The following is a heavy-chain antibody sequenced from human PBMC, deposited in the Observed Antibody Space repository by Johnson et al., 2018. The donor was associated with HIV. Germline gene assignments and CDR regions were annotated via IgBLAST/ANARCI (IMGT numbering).Heavy chain of an antibody. D-gene: IGHD1-1*01. CDR1: GFTFSDYY. V-gene: IGHV3-11*04. CDR3: ARGEGYRRAFDI. CDR2: ISGSGNSI. Sequence: VESGGSLRLSCAASGFTFSDYYMSWLRQAPGKGLEWVSYISGSGNSIYYADSVKVRFTISRDNAKNSLYLQMNSLRAEDTAVYYCARGEGYRRAFDIWGQGTMVTVSS. J-gene: IGHJ3*02.